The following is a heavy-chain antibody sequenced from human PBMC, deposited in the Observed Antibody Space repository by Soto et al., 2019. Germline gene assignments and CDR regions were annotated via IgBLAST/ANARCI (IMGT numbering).Heavy chain of an antibody. V-gene: IGHV4-34*01. Sequence: SETLSLTCAVYGGSFSGYYWSWIRQPPGKGLEWIGEINHSGSTNYNPSLKSRVTISVDTSKNQFSLKLSSVTAADTAVYYCARGPTRGNNYYYYYGMDVWGQGTTVTVYS. CDR3: ARGPTRGNNYYYYYGMDV. J-gene: IGHJ6*02. CDR1: GGSFSGYY. CDR2: INHSGST.